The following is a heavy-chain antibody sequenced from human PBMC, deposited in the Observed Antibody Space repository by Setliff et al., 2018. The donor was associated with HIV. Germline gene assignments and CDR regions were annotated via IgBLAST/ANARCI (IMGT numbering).Heavy chain of an antibody. CDR2: IDPDGSQQ. D-gene: IGHD3-16*01. CDR3: ARDRGGKDY. CDR1: GFTFSDSW. Sequence: PGESLKISCSASGFTFSDSWMSWVRQAPGKGLEWVANIDPDGSQQYVAESMKGRFTISRDNAKNSVYLQMNSLRAEDTAFYYCARDRGGKDYWGQGTLVTVSS. V-gene: IGHV3-7*01. J-gene: IGHJ4*02.